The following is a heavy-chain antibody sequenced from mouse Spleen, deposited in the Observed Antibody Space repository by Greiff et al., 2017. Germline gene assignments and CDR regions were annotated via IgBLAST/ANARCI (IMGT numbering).Heavy chain of an antibody. Sequence: DVKLVESGGGLVKPGGSLKLSCAASGFAFSSYDMSWVRQTPEKRLEWVAYISSGGGSTYYPDTVKGRFTISRDNAKNTLYLQMSSLKSEDTAMYYCARHEGTARPLGRYAMDYWGQGTSVTVSS. D-gene: IGHD3-2*01. CDR3: ARHEGTARPLGRYAMDY. J-gene: IGHJ4*01. V-gene: IGHV5-12-1*01. CDR2: ISSGGGST. CDR1: GFAFSSYD.